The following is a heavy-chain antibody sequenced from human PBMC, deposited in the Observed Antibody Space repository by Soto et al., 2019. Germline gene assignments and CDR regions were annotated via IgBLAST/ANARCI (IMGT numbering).Heavy chain of an antibody. CDR3: AKGSASSRPYFFDY. D-gene: IGHD2-2*01. V-gene: IGHV3-23*01. CDR1: GFTFSNYA. Sequence: PGGSLILSCAASGFTFSNYAMNWVRQAPGKGLEWVSAISGSGGTTYYADSVKGRFTMSRDNSKNTLYLQMNSLRADDTAVYYCAKGSASSRPYFFDYWGQETLVTVSS. J-gene: IGHJ4*02. CDR2: ISGSGGTT.